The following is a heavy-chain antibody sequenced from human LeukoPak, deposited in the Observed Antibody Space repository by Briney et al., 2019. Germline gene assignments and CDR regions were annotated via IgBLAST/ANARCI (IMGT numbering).Heavy chain of an antibody. J-gene: IGHJ6*03. CDR3: ARGHWGSPYYYMDV. V-gene: IGHV4-34*01. CDR1: GGSFSGYY. Sequence: SETLSLTCAVYGGSFSGYYWSWIRQPPGKGLEWIGEINHSGSTNYNPSLKSRVTISVDTSKNQFSLKLSSVTAADTAVYYCARGHWGSPYYYMDVWGKGITVTVSS. CDR2: INHSGST. D-gene: IGHD7-27*01.